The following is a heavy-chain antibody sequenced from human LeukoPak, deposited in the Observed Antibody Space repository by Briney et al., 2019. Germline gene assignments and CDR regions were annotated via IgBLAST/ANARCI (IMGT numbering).Heavy chain of an antibody. J-gene: IGHJ4*02. CDR3: APKVVGSTPFDY. V-gene: IGHV3-11*01. CDR2: ISSSGSTI. Sequence: GGSLRLSCAASGFTFSDYYMSWIRQAPGKGLEWVSYISSSGSTIYYADSVKGRFTISRDNSKNTLYLQMNSLRAADTAVYYCAPKVVGSTPFDYWGQGTLVTVSS. CDR1: GFTFSDYY. D-gene: IGHD2-15*01.